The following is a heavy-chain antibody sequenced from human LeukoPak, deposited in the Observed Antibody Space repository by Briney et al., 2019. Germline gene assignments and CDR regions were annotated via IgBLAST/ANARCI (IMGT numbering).Heavy chain of an antibody. D-gene: IGHD3-22*01. J-gene: IGHJ4*02. V-gene: IGHV1-69*05. CDR1: GGTFSNYA. CDR2: IIPIFGTA. Sequence: SVKVSCKASGGTFSNYAISWVRQAPGQGLEWMGGIIPIFGTANYAQKFQGRVTITTDESTSTAYMELSSLRSEDTAVYYCARDSSGEGETDYWGQGTLVTVPS. CDR3: ARDSSGEGETDY.